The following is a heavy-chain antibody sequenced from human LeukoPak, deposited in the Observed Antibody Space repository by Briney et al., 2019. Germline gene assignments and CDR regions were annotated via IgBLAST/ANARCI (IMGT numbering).Heavy chain of an antibody. CDR2: ISSSGSTI. J-gene: IGHJ4*02. V-gene: IGHV3-48*03. CDR3: ARVAPDIVVVVAAMWEYYFDY. CDR1: GFTFSSYE. Sequence: PGGSLRLSCAASGFTFSSYEMNWVRQPPGKELEWVSYISSSGSTIYYADSVKGRFTISRDNAKNSLYLQMNSLRAEDMAVYYCARVAPDIVVVVAAMWEYYFDYWGQGTLVTVSS. D-gene: IGHD2-15*01.